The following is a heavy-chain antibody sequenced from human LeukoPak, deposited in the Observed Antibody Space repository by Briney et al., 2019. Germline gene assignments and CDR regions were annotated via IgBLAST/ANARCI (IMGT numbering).Heavy chain of an antibody. Sequence: SETLSLTCTVSGGSISRYYWSWIRRPPGKGLEWIGYIDDSGNTNYNPSLKSQATISVDKSKNQFSLKLSFVTAADTAMYYCARSDYHNSGSHTVFDAFDIWAKGQGSPSLQ. V-gene: IGHV4-59*01. J-gene: IGHJ3*02. CDR2: IDDSGNT. D-gene: IGHD3-10*01. CDR1: GGSISRYY. CDR3: ARSDYHNSGSHTVFDAFDI.